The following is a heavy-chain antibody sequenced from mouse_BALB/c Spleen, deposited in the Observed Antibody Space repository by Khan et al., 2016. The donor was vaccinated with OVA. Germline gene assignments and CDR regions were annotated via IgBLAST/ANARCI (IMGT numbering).Heavy chain of an antibody. Sequence: VRLQQSGPELVKPGASVKIPCKASGYTFTDYNMAWVKQSPGKSLEWIGDIIPNNVGSIYNQKFKGKATLTVDKSSSTAFMELRSLTSEDTAVYYCARHGYGGFAYWGQGTLVTVSA. CDR2: IIPNNVGS. V-gene: IGHV1-18*01. CDR3: ARHGYGGFAY. D-gene: IGHD2-2*01. CDR1: GYTFTDYN. J-gene: IGHJ3*01.